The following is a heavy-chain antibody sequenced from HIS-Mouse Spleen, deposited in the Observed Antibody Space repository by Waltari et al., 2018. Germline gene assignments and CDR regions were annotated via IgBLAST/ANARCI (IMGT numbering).Heavy chain of an antibody. Sequence: EVQLVESGGGLIQPGGSLRLSCAASGFTVSVNYMSWVRQAPGKGREWVSVIYSGGSTYYTDSVKGRFTISRDNSKNTLYLQMNSLRAEDTAVYYCARGGLAAAGWYFDLWGRGTLVTVSS. J-gene: IGHJ2*01. CDR2: IYSGGST. D-gene: IGHD6-13*01. CDR1: GFTVSVNY. V-gene: IGHV3-53*01. CDR3: ARGGLAAAGWYFDL.